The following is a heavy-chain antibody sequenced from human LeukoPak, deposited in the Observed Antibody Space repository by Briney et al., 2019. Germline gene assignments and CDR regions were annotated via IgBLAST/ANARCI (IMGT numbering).Heavy chain of an antibody. V-gene: IGHV3-23*01. CDR3: AKAPYSGSFRGADY. CDR1: GFTFSNYA. J-gene: IGHJ4*02. D-gene: IGHD1-26*01. CDR2: IGDGGTT. Sequence: GGSLRLSCVASGFTFSNYAMSWVRQAPGKGLEWVSFIGDGGTTYNADSVKGRFTTSRDNSKNTLYLQMNSLRVEDTAVYYCAKAPYSGSFRGADYWGQGTLVTVSS.